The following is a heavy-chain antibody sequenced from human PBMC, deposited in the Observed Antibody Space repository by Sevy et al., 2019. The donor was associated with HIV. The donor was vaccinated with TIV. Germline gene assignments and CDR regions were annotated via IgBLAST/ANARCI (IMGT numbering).Heavy chain of an antibody. V-gene: IGHV3-23*01. CDR1: GFSFDSYG. D-gene: IGHD3-22*01. CDR3: AKGGGGHYDPDEIAYYFYYYNMDV. J-gene: IGHJ6*03. Sequence: GGSLRLSCAVSGFSFDSYGMTWVRQAPGKGLEWVSAISGSGTRTYYADSVTGRFIISRDNSKNTLDLQRNSLRAEDTAIYYCAKGGGGHYDPDEIAYYFYYYNMDVWGKGTTVTVSS. CDR2: ISGSGTRT.